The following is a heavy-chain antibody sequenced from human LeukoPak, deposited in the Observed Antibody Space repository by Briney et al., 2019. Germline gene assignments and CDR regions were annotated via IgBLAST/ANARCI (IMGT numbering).Heavy chain of an antibody. Sequence: PSQTLSLTCTVSGGSISSGNYYWSWICQHPGKGLEWIGYIYHSGSTYYNPSLKSRVIISVDTSKNQFSLKLSSVTAADTAVYYCARGRSNYYGMDVWGQGTTVTVSS. D-gene: IGHD1-26*01. J-gene: IGHJ6*02. CDR2: IYHSGST. V-gene: IGHV4-31*03. CDR1: GGSISSGNYY. CDR3: ARGRSNYYGMDV.